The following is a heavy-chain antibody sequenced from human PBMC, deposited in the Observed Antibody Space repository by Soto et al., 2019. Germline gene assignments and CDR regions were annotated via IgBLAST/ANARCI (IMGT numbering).Heavy chain of an antibody. D-gene: IGHD2-15*01. Sequence: SETLSLTCAVYGGSFSGYYWSWIRQPPGKGLEWIGEINHSGSTNYNPSLKSRVTISVDKYKNQFSIKLISVTAADTTVYYCARGWVVVAANGMDVWGQGTTVTVSS. CDR3: ARGWVVVAANGMDV. J-gene: IGHJ6*02. CDR1: GGSFSGYY. V-gene: IGHV4-34*01. CDR2: INHSGST.